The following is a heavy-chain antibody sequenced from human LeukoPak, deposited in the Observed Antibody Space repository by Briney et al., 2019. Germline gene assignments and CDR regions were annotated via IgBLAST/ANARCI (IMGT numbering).Heavy chain of an antibody. CDR1: GGSISSGSYY. Sequence: PSQTLSLTCTVSGGSISSGSYYWSWIRQPAGKGLEWIGRIYTGGSTNYNPSLKSRVTISVDTSKNQFSLKLSSVTAADTAVYYCAREVIAVAGTGNFDYWGQGTLATVSS. J-gene: IGHJ4*02. CDR2: IYTGGST. D-gene: IGHD6-19*01. CDR3: AREVIAVAGTGNFDY. V-gene: IGHV4-61*02.